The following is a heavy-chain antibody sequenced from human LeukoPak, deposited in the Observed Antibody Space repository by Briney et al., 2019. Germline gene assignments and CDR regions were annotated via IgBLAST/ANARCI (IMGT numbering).Heavy chain of an antibody. CDR2: IYATGST. CDR1: GDFFRSYW. Sequence: PSETLSLTCDVSGDFFRSYWWGWVRQSAGKGLEWIGRIYATGSTQFNPSLKSRLTMSMDTSTNQFSLKLTSVTAADTAVYFCARQGYTASYYFLDFWSQGTLVTVSS. CDR3: ARQGYTASYYFLDF. J-gene: IGHJ4*02. D-gene: IGHD1-26*01. V-gene: IGHV4-4*07.